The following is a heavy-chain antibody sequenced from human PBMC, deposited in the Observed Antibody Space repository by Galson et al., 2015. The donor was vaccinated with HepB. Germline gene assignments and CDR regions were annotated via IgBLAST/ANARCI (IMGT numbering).Heavy chain of an antibody. V-gene: IGHV3-74*01. CDR2: VNSDGSST. CDR1: GFTLSTYW. Sequence: SLRLSCAVSGFTLSTYWMHWVRQAPGEGLVWVSRVNSDGSSTIYADSVKGRFTVSRDDAKNTLYLQMSSLRAEDTAVYYCVRRSGGRLSSMDVWGQGTTVTVSS. D-gene: IGHD2-15*01. J-gene: IGHJ6*02. CDR3: VRRSGGRLSSMDV.